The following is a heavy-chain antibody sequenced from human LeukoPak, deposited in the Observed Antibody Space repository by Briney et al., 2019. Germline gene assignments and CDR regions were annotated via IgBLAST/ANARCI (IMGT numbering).Heavy chain of an antibody. V-gene: IGHV3-7*04. CDR3: ARDRGGRSGLDD. CDR2: IKEDGGEI. CDR1: GITFSRSW. Sequence: PGGSLRLSCAASGITFSRSWMSWVRQAPGKGLEWVAFIKEDGGEIYYVDSVKGRFTISRDNAENSLYLQMNSLRAEDTAVYCCARDRGGRSGLDDWGQGTLVTVSS. D-gene: IGHD2-15*01. J-gene: IGHJ4*02.